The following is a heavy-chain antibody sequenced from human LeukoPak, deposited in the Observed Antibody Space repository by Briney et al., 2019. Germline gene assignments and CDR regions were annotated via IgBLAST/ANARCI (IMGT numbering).Heavy chain of an antibody. CDR1: GGSISSSSYY. V-gene: IGHV4-39*07. CDR2: IYYSGST. J-gene: IGHJ3*02. Sequence: PSETLSLTCTVSGGSISSSSYYWGWIRQPPGKGLEWIGSIYYSGSTYYNPSLKSRVTISVDTSKNQFSLKLSSVTAADTAVYYCARDLRNHYDSSGYLCAFDIWGQGTMVTVSS. CDR3: ARDLRNHYDSSGYLCAFDI. D-gene: IGHD3-22*01.